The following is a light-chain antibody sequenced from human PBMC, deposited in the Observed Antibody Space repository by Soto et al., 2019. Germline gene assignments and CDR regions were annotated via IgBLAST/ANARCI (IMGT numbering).Light chain of an antibody. V-gene: IGLV2-23*01. CDR1: SSNVGTYDL. Sequence: QSALTQPASVSASPGQSITISCTGTSSNVGTYDLVSWYQHHSDKAPKLIIYEGTKRPSGISSRFSGSKSGNTASLTISGLQAEDDADYYCCSFAVGAALVFGGGTKLTVL. CDR3: CSFAVGAALV. J-gene: IGLJ2*01. CDR2: EGT.